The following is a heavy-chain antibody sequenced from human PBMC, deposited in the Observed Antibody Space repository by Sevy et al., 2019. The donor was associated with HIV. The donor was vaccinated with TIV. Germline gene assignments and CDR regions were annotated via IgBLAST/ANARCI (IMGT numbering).Heavy chain of an antibody. CDR1: GGFINSFF. Sequence: SETLSLTCAVSGGFINSFFWSWIRQSPGKGLESIGYVYDSGNSEYNPALRSRVTISVDTSKKQFSLKLSSVTAADTAVYYCARGGGIYYDSRGFHPQYYFDSWGQGPLVTVSS. J-gene: IGHJ4*02. CDR3: ARGGGIYYDSRGFHPQYYFDS. CDR2: VYDSGNS. D-gene: IGHD3-22*01. V-gene: IGHV4-59*01.